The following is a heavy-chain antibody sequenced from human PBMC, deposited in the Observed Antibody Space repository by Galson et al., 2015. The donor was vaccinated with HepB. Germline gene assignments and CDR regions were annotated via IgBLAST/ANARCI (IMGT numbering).Heavy chain of an antibody. CDR1: GFSFSDHY. V-gene: IGHV3-11*01. CDR2: TSSSGATT. J-gene: IGHJ4*02. Sequence: SLRLSCAASGFSFSDHYMRWIRQAPGRGLQWLAYTSSSGATTDYAGSVKGRFTISRDNVETSLYLQLNSLRAEDTAVYYCARHHCTSSSCFYDYWGQGTLVTVSS. D-gene: IGHD6-19*01. CDR3: ARHHCTSSSCFYDY.